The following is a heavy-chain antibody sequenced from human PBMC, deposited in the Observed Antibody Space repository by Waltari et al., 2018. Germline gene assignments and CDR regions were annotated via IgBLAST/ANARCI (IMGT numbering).Heavy chain of an antibody. D-gene: IGHD1-20*01. CDR1: GGSIDNYF. CDR2: IRHTGIT. CDR3: ARWDSPGRYFGD. V-gene: IGHV4-59*08. J-gene: IGHJ4*02. Sequence: QVQLQESGPGLVKPSETLSLTCSVSGGSIDNYFWNGIRQPPGKGLQWIGYIRHTGITKSNPSLNSRVTMAVDTSKSQISLRLTSVSATDTAVYFCARWDSPGRYFGDWGQGTPVTVSS.